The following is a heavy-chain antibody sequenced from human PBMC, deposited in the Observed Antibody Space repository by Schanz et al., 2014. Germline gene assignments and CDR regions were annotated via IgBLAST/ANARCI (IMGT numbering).Heavy chain of an antibody. J-gene: IGHJ4*02. CDR2: INPIGGST. CDR3: ARDRLECGAECYSVEVFEI. CDR1: GGTFSSDT. D-gene: IGHD2-21*01. V-gene: IGHV1-69*08. Sequence: QVHLVQSGAEVKKPGSSVKVSCKASGGTFSSDTFSWVRQAPGQGLEWMGIINPIGGSTTYAQKFRGAVTLTTDTSTDTAYLELTSLRSEDTAVYYCARDRLECGAECYSVEVFEIWGQGTLVIVSS.